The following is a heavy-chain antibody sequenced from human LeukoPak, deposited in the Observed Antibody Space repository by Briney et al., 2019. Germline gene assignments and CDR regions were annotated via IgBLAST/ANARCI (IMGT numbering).Heavy chain of an antibody. V-gene: IGHV3-23*01. Sequence: GGSLRLSCAVSGFTFSTYYMYWVRQAPGKGLEWVSSISESGGHTYYADSVKGRFTISRDNSKNVLYPQMSGLRVEDTAVYYCAPYRLSMLDSWGQGTMVTVSS. CDR1: GFTFSTYY. CDR3: APYRLSMLDS. D-gene: IGHD2-8*01. J-gene: IGHJ4*02. CDR2: ISESGGHT.